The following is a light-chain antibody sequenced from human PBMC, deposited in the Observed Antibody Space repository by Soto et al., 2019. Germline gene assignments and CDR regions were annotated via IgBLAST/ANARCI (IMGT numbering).Light chain of an antibody. CDR3: QRYGTSLPLT. Sequence: EIVLTQSPDTLSLSPGDRATLSCRASQSVSSNYLAWYQQKPGQAPRLLIYGASSRATGIPDRFSGSGSGTDFTLTLSRLEPEDFAVYYCQRYGTSLPLTFGGGTKVEIK. J-gene: IGKJ4*01. CDR1: QSVSSNY. CDR2: GAS. V-gene: IGKV3-20*01.